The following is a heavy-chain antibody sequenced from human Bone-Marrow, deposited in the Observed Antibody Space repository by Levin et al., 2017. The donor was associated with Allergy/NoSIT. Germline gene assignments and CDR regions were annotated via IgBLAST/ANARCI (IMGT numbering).Heavy chain of an antibody. D-gene: IGHD4-23*01. CDR3: VRRTGPYGGYFDY. Sequence: GESLKISCEISGYSFTDHWINWVRQMPGKGLEWMGNIDPHDSFTNYSPSFQGHVTISADKSINTAYLHWSNLKASDNAIYYCVRRTGPYGGYFDYWGQGTLVTVSS. CDR2: IDPHDSFT. CDR1: GYSFTDHW. V-gene: IGHV5-10-1*01. J-gene: IGHJ4*02.